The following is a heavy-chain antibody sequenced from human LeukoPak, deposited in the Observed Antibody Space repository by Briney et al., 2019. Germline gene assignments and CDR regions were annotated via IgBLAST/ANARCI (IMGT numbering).Heavy chain of an antibody. Sequence: PGGSLRLSCAASGFTFSSYWMHWVRQAPGKGLEWVANIKQDGSEKYYVDSVKGRFTISRDNAKNSLYLQMNSLRAEDTAVYYCASLHLGWNDGWFDPWGQGTLVTVSS. CDR3: ASLHLGWNDGWFDP. V-gene: IGHV3-7*01. CDR2: IKQDGSEK. CDR1: GFTFSSYW. D-gene: IGHD1-1*01. J-gene: IGHJ5*02.